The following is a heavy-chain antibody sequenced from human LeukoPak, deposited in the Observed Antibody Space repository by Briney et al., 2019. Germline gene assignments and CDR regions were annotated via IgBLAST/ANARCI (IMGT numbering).Heavy chain of an antibody. CDR3: ASTNYYGSSGFSNWFDP. CDR2: ISSSGSI. V-gene: IGHV3-48*03. Sequence: GGSLRLSCAASGFTFSNYEMNWVRQAPGKGLEWVSYISSSGSIYYADSVKGRFTISRDNAKNSLYLQMNSLRAEDTAIYYCASTNYYGSSGFSNWFDPWGQGTLVTVS. CDR1: GFTFSNYE. J-gene: IGHJ5*02. D-gene: IGHD3-22*01.